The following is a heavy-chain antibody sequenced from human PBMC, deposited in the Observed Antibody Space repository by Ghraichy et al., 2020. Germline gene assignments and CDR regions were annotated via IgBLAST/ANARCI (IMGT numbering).Heavy chain of an antibody. J-gene: IGHJ4*02. CDR1: GFTVSTNY. CDR3: ARDPYPFRYGNYFY. D-gene: IGHD4-11*01. CDR2: IYSRNNT. Sequence: GGSLRLSCAVSGFTVSTNYISWVRQAPGKGLEWVSVIYSRNNTYYADSVKGRFSIDRDNSKNTVYLQMNNLRVEDTAVYYCARDPYPFRYGNYFYWGQGTLVTVSS. V-gene: IGHV3-66*01.